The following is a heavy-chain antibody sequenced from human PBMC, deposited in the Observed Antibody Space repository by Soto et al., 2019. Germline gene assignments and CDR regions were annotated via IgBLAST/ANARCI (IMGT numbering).Heavy chain of an antibody. Sequence: QAGGSLRLSCAASGFTFSSYSMNWVRQAPGKGLEWVSYISSSSSTIYYADSVKGRFTISRDNAKNSLYLQMNSLRDEDTAVYYCARDPGGYWPYYYYYGMDVWGQGTTVTVSS. CDR3: ARDPGGYWPYYYYYGMDV. D-gene: IGHD3-16*01. V-gene: IGHV3-48*02. CDR1: GFTFSSYS. J-gene: IGHJ6*02. CDR2: ISSSSSTI.